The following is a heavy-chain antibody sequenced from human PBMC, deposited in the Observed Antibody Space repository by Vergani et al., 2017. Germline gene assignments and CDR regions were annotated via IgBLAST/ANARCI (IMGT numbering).Heavy chain of an antibody. V-gene: IGHV1-69*01. D-gene: IGHD2-8*01. CDR1: GGTFSSYA. J-gene: IGHJ6*03. Sequence: QVQLVQSGAEVKKPGSSVKVSCKASGGTFSSYAISWVRQAPGQGLEWMGGSIPIFGTANYAQKFQGRVTITADESTSTAYMELSSLRSEDTALSYCAWVLGRYYYYYVDVWDRGTTVAVSS. CDR2: SIPIFGTA. CDR3: AWVLGRYYYYYVDV.